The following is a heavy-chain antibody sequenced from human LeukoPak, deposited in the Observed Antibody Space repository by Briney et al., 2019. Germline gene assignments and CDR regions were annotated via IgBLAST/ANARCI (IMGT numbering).Heavy chain of an antibody. CDR3: ATFGVVTPGGVYFDY. Sequence: GGSLRLSCAASGFTFSSYGMHWVRQAPGKGLEWVAFIRYDGSNKYYADSVKGRFTISRDNSKNTLYLQMNSLRAEDTAVYYCATFGVVTPGGVYFDYWGQGTLVTVSS. CDR1: GFTFSSYG. CDR2: IRYDGSNK. D-gene: IGHD4-23*01. V-gene: IGHV3-30*02. J-gene: IGHJ4*02.